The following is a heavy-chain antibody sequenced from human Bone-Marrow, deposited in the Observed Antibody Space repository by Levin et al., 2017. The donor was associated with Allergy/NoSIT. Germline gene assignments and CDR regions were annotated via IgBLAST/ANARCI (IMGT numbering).Heavy chain of an antibody. CDR1: GGSISSGGYY. CDR3: AREMLRGGYYFDY. Sequence: SQTLSLTCTVSGGSISSGGYYWSWIRQHPGKGLEWIGYIYYSGSTYYNPSLKSRVTISVDTSKNQFSLKLSSVTAADTAVYYCAREMLRGGYYFDYWGQGTLVTVSS. CDR2: IYYSGST. V-gene: IGHV4-31*03. D-gene: IGHD6-19*01. J-gene: IGHJ4*02.